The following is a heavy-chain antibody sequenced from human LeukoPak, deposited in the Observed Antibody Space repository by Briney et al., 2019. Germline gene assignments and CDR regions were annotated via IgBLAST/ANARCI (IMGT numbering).Heavy chain of an antibody. CDR2: ISGSGGST. CDR1: GFTFSSYA. Sequence: GGSLRLSCAASGFTFSSYAMSWIRQAPGKGLEWVSAISGSGGSTYYADSVKGRFTISRDNSKNTLYLQMNSLRAEDTAVYYCARLMVDTAMVIFDYWGQGTLVTVSS. V-gene: IGHV3-23*01. CDR3: ARLMVDTAMVIFDY. D-gene: IGHD5-18*01. J-gene: IGHJ4*02.